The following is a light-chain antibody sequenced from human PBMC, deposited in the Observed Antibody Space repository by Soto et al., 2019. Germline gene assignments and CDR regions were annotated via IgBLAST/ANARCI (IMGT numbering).Light chain of an antibody. CDR2: AAS. CDR3: QQSYTTPWT. V-gene: IGKV1-17*01. J-gene: IGKJ1*01. CDR1: QGIRDA. Sequence: DLQMTQSPSSLSASVGDRVTITCRASQGIRDALGWYQQKPGKAPKRLIYAASSLQSGVPSRFSGSGSGTEFTLTISSLQPEDFATYYCQQSYTTPWTFGQGTKVEIK.